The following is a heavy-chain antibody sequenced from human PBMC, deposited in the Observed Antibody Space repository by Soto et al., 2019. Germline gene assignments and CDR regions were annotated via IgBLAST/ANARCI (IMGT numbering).Heavy chain of an antibody. V-gene: IGHV3-30*18. D-gene: IGHD3-3*01. CDR2: ISYDGSNK. CDR1: GFTFSSYG. J-gene: IGHJ6*02. CDR3: AKEVWRGPMDV. Sequence: QVQLVESGGGVVQPGRSLRLSCAASGFTFSSYGMHWVRQAPGKGLEWVAVISYDGSNKNYADSVKGRFTISSDNSKNTQYLQMNSLRAEDTAVYYCAKEVWRGPMDVWGQGTTVTVSS.